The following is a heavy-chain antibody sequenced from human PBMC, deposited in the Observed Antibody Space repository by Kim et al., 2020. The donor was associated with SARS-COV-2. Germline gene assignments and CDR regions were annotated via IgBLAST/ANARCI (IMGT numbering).Heavy chain of an antibody. D-gene: IGHD6-19*01. V-gene: IGHV4-34*01. CDR1: GESLRGYY. CDR2: ISHTGNT. CDR3: ASGWPHYRTDWYTRAEYFQD. J-gene: IGHJ1*01. Sequence: SETLSLTCAVSGESLRGYYWIWIRQPPGKGLEWIGEISHTGNTNYNPSLTSRVTLLVDTSKNHFSLKLNYLTAADTAVYYCASGWPHYRTDWYTRAEYFQDWGQGTVVSVSS.